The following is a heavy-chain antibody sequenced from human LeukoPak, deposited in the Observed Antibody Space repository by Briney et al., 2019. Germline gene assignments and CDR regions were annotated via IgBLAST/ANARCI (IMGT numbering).Heavy chain of an antibody. J-gene: IGHJ4*02. D-gene: IGHD3-16*01. Sequence: GGSLRLSCAASGFTFSNYSMNWVRQAPGKGLEWVSSISSSGRYIYYADSVKGRFTISRDNAKNSLFLQMNSLRAEDTAVYFCARNFDSVTSALAYWGQGSLVTVSS. CDR3: ARNFDSVTSALAY. CDR1: GFTFSNYS. V-gene: IGHV3-21*01. CDR2: ISSSGRYI.